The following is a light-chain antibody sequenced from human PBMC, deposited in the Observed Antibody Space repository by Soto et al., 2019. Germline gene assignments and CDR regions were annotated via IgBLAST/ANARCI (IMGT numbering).Light chain of an antibody. V-gene: IGLV2-8*01. CDR2: DVV. CDR1: NRDVGTHNY. CDR3: SSYAGGSTFV. Sequence: QSVLAQPASVSGSPGQSVTISCTGTNRDVGTHNYVSWYQQYPGKAPKLLIYDVVKRPSGIPHRFSGSKSGNTASLTVSGLQADDEADYYCSSYAGGSTFVFGTGTKVTVL. J-gene: IGLJ1*01.